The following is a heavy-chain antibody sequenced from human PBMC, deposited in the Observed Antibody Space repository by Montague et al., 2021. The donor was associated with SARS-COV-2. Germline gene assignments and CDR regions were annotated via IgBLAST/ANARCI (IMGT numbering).Heavy chain of an antibody. CDR2: ILYTGST. Sequence: SETLSLTCTVSGASIRSGDYFWGWIRQPPGKGLEWVGSILYTGSTFDSPSLRSRLTLSVATSKNQFSLKLRSVTAADTAVYYCARRHYWYYDGGFDYWGQGTLVTVSS. V-gene: IGHV4-39*01. CDR1: GASIRSGDYF. D-gene: IGHD3-16*01. CDR3: ARRHYWYYDGGFDY. J-gene: IGHJ4*02.